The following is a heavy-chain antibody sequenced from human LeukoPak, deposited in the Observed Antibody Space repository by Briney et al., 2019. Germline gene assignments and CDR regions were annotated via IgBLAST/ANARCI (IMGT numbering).Heavy chain of an antibody. CDR2: ISSSSSTI. Sequence: GGSLRLSCAASGFTFSSYSMNWVRQAPGKGLEWVSYISSSSSTIYYADSVKGRFTISRDNAKNSLYLQMNSLRAEDTAVYYCARSMITFGGVIAQPYWYFDLWGRGTLVTVSS. CDR1: GFTFSSYS. J-gene: IGHJ2*01. V-gene: IGHV3-48*04. CDR3: ARSMITFGGVIAQPYWYFDL. D-gene: IGHD3-16*02.